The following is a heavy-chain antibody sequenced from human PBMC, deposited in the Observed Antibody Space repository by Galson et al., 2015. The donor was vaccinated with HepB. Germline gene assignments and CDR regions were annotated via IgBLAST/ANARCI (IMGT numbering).Heavy chain of an antibody. J-gene: IGHJ4*02. CDR3: AGDATIAGYGPDLDY. CDR1: GFTFSSYA. V-gene: IGHV3-30*04. CDR2: ISYDGSNK. Sequence: SLRLSCAASGFTFSSYAMHWVRQAPGKGLEWVAVISYDGSNKYYADSVKGRFTISRDNSKNTLYLQMNGLRAEDTAVYYCAGDATIAGYGPDLDYWGQGTLVTVSS. D-gene: IGHD5-18*01.